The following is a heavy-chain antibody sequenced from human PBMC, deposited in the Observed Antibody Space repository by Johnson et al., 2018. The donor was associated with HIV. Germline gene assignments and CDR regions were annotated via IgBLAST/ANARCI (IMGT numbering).Heavy chain of an antibody. J-gene: IGHJ3*02. Sequence: QVQLVESGGGVVQPGGSLRLSCAASGFTFSSYGMHWVRQAPGKGLEWVAFIRYDGSNKYFADSMKGRFTISRDNSKNSLCLQMNSLRAEDTAVYYCAREGIGYGDYVDAFDIWGQGTMVTVSS. V-gene: IGHV3-30*02. CDR3: AREGIGYGDYVDAFDI. D-gene: IGHD4-17*01. CDR2: IRYDGSNK. CDR1: GFTFSSYG.